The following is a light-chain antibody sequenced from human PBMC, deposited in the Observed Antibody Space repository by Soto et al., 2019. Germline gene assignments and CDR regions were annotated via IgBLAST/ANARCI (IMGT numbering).Light chain of an antibody. CDR2: KAS. V-gene: IGKV1-5*03. Sequence: DIQMTQSPSTLSASVGDRVTITCRASQSISSWLALYQQKPGKAPKLLSYKASSLESGVPSRFSGSGSGTESTITISSLQPDDVATYYVQQYNSYSWTFGQGTKVEIK. CDR1: QSISSW. CDR3: QQYNSYSWT. J-gene: IGKJ1*01.